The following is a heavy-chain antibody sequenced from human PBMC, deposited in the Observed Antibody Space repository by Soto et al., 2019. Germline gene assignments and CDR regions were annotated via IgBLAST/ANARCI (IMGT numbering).Heavy chain of an antibody. Sequence: LSLTCTVSGGSISSYYWSWIRQPAGKGLEWIGRIYTSGSTNYNPSLKSRVTMSVDTSKNQFSLKLSSVTAADTAVYYCARDVYYDYVWGSYRSNYYYYYGMDVWGQGTTVTVSS. CDR1: GGSISSYY. J-gene: IGHJ6*02. D-gene: IGHD3-16*02. V-gene: IGHV4-4*07. CDR2: IYTSGST. CDR3: ARDVYYDYVWGSYRSNYYYYYGMDV.